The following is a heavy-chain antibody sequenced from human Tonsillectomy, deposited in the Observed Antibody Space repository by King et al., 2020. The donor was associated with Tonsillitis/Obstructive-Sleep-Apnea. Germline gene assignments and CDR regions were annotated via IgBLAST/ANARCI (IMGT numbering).Heavy chain of an antibody. CDR1: GIRFSNHG. CDR2: ISFDGSSK. J-gene: IGHJ6*02. D-gene: IGHD3-22*01. CDR3: AKDKSSCYAVYGLDV. V-gene: IGHV3-30*18. Sequence: VQLVESGGGVVQPGRSLRLSCAASGIRFSNHGMNWVRQAPGKGLEWVAVISFDGSSKYYADSVKGRFTISRDNSKNTLYLQMNSLRAEDTAVYYCAKDKSSCYAVYGLDVWGQGTTVAVSS.